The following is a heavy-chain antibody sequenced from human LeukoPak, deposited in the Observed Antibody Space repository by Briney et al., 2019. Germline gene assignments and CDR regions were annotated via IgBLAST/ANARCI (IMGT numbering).Heavy chain of an antibody. V-gene: IGHV1-2*06. Sequence: GGSLRLSCAASGYTFTGYYMHWVRQAPGQGLEWMGRINPNSGGTNYAQKFQGRVTMTRDTSISTAYMELSRLRSDDTAVYYCARIPTGTTKPFDYWGQGTLVTVSS. D-gene: IGHD1/OR15-1a*01. CDR1: GYTFTGYY. CDR2: INPNSGGT. CDR3: ARIPTGTTKPFDY. J-gene: IGHJ4*02.